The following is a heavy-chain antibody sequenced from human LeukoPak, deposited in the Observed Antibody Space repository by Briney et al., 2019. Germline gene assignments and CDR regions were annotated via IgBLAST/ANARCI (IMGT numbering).Heavy chain of an antibody. D-gene: IGHD6-13*01. Sequence: PGRSLRLSCTASGFTFGDYAMSWFRQAPGKGLEWVGFIRSKAYGGTTEYAASVKGRFTISRDDSKSIAYLQMNSLKTEDTAVYYCSRRAGFSAGDAFDIWGQGTMVTVSS. CDR1: GFTFGDYA. CDR3: SRRAGFSAGDAFDI. V-gene: IGHV3-49*03. J-gene: IGHJ3*02. CDR2: IRSKAYGGTT.